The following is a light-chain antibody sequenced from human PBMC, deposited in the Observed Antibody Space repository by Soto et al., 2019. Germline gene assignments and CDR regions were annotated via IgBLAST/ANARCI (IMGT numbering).Light chain of an antibody. Sequence: IRMPQSPSTLSASIGDRVTITYRASQSISNWLAWYQQKPGKAPKLLIYKTSNLDSGVPSRFSGSGSGTEFSLTISSLQPDDFATYYCQQYKSFSLTFGGGTNVDVK. V-gene: IGKV1-5*03. CDR2: KTS. J-gene: IGKJ4*01. CDR3: QQYKSFSLT. CDR1: QSISNW.